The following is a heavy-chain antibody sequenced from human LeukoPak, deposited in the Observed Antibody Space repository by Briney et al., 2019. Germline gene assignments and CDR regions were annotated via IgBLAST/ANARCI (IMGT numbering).Heavy chain of an antibody. Sequence: GGSLRLSCVASGFIFGSFTMHWVRQAPGKGLEDVSSTNNNGGSTHYANSVKGRFTISRDNSKNTLYLQMGSLRPDDMAMYYCARVIGAYDWQYYFDYWGQGTLVTVSS. CDR2: TNNNGGST. J-gene: IGHJ4*02. D-gene: IGHD5-12*01. CDR1: GFIFGSFT. V-gene: IGHV3-64*01. CDR3: ARVIGAYDWQYYFDY.